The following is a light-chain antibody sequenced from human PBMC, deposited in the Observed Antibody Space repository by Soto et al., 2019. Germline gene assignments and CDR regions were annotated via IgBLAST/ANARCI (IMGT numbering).Light chain of an antibody. CDR2: AAA. CDR1: QSISSY. CDR3: QQSYSTPLT. Sequence: DIQMSQSPSSLSASVGDRVTITCRTSQSISSYLNWYQQKLGKAPKLLIYAAASLQSGVPSRFSGSGSGTDFTLTTSSLQPEDFATYYCQQSYSTPLTFGGGTKVEIK. V-gene: IGKV1-39*01. J-gene: IGKJ4*01.